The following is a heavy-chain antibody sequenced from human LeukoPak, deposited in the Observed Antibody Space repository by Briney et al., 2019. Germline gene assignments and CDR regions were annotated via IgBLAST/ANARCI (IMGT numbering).Heavy chain of an antibody. CDR3: AGLFYYGSGSYYNRYNWFDP. CDR1: GGSISSSSYY. J-gene: IGHJ5*02. Sequence: TSETLSLTCTVSGGSISSSSYYWGWIRQPPGKGLEWIGSIYYSGSTYYNPSLKSRVTISVDTSKNQFSLKLSSVTAADTAVYYCAGLFYYGSGSYYNRYNWFDPWGQGTLVTVSS. V-gene: IGHV4-39*01. D-gene: IGHD3-10*01. CDR2: IYYSGST.